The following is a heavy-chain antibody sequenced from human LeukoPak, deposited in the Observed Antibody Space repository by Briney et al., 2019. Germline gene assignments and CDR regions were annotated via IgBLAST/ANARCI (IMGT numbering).Heavy chain of an antibody. CDR2: INPNSGGT. D-gene: IGHD3-10*01. J-gene: IGHJ4*02. Sequence: ASVRVSCKASGYTFTGYYMHWVRQAPGQGLEWMGWINPNSGGTNYAQKFQGRVTMTRDTSISTAYMELSRLRSDDTAVYYCARAPEDYYGSGDRGDYWGQGTLVTVSS. CDR1: GYTFTGYY. V-gene: IGHV1-2*02. CDR3: ARAPEDYYGSGDRGDY.